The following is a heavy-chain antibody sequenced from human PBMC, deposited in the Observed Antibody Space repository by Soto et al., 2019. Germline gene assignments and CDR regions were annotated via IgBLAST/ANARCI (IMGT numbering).Heavy chain of an antibody. CDR3: ARDTGDGTFDF. D-gene: IGHD7-27*01. CDR2: INAGYGNT. CDR1: GYTFSSYA. Sequence: ASVKGSCKASGYTFSSYAMHWARQAPGQRLEWMGWINAGYGNTKSSQKFQDRVTISRDTSASTAYMELTSLRSEDTAVYYCARDTGDGTFDFWGQGTLVTVSS. J-gene: IGHJ4*02. V-gene: IGHV1-3*01.